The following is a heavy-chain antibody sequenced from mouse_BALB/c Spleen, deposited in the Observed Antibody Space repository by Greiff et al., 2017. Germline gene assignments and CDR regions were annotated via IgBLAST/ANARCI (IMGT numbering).Heavy chain of an antibody. CDR2: INSNGGRT. D-gene: IGHD2-10*02. CDR1: GFTFSSYG. Sequence: EVQLVESGGGLVQPGGSLKLSCAASGFTFSSYGMSWVRQTPDKRLELVATINSNGGRTYYPDSVKGRFTISRDNAKNTLYLQMSSLKSEDTAMYYCAREGYGNSWFAYWGQGTLVTVSA. J-gene: IGHJ3*01. CDR3: AREGYGNSWFAY. V-gene: IGHV5-6-3*01.